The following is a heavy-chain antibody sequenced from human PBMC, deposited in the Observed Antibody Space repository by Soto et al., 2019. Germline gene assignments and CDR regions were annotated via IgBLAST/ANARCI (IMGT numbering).Heavy chain of an antibody. J-gene: IGHJ4*02. CDR2: IYGGGST. Sequence: EVQLVESGGGLVQPGGSLRLSCAASGFTVSSNYMSWVRQAPGKGLEWVSVIYGGGSTYYADSVKGRFTISRDNSKNTVYLQMNSLRAEDTAVYYCARGWYSYYLDYWGQGTLVTVSS. D-gene: IGHD2-15*01. CDR1: GFTVSSNY. CDR3: ARGWYSYYLDY. V-gene: IGHV3-66*01.